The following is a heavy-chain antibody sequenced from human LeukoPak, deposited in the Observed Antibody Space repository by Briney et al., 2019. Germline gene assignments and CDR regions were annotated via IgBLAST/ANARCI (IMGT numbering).Heavy chain of an antibody. CDR1: GLNFSSRW. V-gene: IGHV3-7*03. J-gene: IGHJ5*02. CDR3: ARVRENYWFDP. Sequence: GGSLRLSCAASGLNFSSRWMNWVRQAPGQGLEWVASIKEDGSEKHYVDSVKGRFTISRDNGKNSLYLQMNSLRAEDTAVYYCARVRENYWFDPWGQGTLVTVSS. CDR2: IKEDGSEK.